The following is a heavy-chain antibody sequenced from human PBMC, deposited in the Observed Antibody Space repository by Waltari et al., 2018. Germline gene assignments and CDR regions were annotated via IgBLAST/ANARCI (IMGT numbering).Heavy chain of an antibody. V-gene: IGHV3-11*01. CDR2: ISSRYNII. D-gene: IGHD3-3*01. CDR3: ARAREHDFWNGYSFYFDH. CDR1: GFSFSDYF. J-gene: IGHJ4*02. Sequence: QVQLVESGGGLVNPGGSLRLSCAASGFSFSDYFMTWIRQAPGKGLELITYISSRYNIIVHADFVKGRFTISRDNAKNSLFLQTKSLRAEDTAVYFCARAREHDFWNGYSFYFDHWGQGALVTVSS.